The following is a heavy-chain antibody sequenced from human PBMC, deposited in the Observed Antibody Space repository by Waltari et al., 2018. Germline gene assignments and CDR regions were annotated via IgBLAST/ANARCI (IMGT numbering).Heavy chain of an antibody. CDR1: GGSISSGSYY. V-gene: IGHV4-61*02. D-gene: IGHD2-15*01. J-gene: IGHJ3*02. CDR2: IYTSGST. Sequence: QVQLQESGPGLVKPSQTLSLTCTVSGGSISSGSYYWSWIRQPAGKGLEWIGRIYTSGSTNYNPSLKSRVTISVDTSKNQFSLKLSSVTAADTAVYYCARYSSGGSCYEDAFDIWGQGTMVTVSS. CDR3: ARYSSGGSCYEDAFDI.